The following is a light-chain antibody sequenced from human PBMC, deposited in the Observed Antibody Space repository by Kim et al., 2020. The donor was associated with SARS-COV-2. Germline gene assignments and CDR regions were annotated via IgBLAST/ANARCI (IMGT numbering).Light chain of an antibody. CDR2: AAT. J-gene: IGKJ5*01. CDR1: QDLNTY. Sequence: DSQMTQSPSSLSASVGDRVTITCRTSQDLNTYMNWYQQKPGKPPKLLIYAATSLQDGVPSRFSGNTSGTYFTLTINSLQPDYFATYYCQQSYDTPIFGQGTRLEIK. V-gene: IGKV1-39*01. CDR3: QQSYDTPI.